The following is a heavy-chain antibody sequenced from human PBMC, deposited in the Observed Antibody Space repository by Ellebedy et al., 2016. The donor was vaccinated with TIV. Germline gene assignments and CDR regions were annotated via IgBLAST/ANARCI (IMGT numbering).Heavy chain of an antibody. V-gene: IGHV1-69*13. CDR2: IIPIFGTA. Sequence: SVKVSXXASGGTFSSYAISWVRQAPGQGLEWMGGIIPIFGTANYAQKFQGRVTITADESTSTAYMELSSLRSEDTAVYYCARVKHSGSYYNNWFDPWGQGTLVTVSS. D-gene: IGHD3-10*01. CDR3: ARVKHSGSYYNNWFDP. J-gene: IGHJ5*02. CDR1: GGTFSSYA.